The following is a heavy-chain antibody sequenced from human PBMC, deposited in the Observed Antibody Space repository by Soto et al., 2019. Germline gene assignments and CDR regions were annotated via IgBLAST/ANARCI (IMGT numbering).Heavy chain of an antibody. Sequence: GASVKVSCKASGYSFTDYHIHWVRQAPGQGLEWLRRINPKSGGTSTAQKFQGWVTMTTDTSISTASMELTRLTSDDTAIYYCARGYSTDCSNGVCSFFYNHDMDVWGQGTTVTVSS. J-gene: IGHJ6*02. CDR1: GYSFTDYH. D-gene: IGHD2-8*01. CDR2: INPKSGGT. CDR3: ARGYSTDCSNGVCSFFYNHDMDV. V-gene: IGHV1-2*04.